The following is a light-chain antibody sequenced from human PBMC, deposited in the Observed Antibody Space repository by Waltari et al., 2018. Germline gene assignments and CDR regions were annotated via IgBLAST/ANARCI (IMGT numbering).Light chain of an antibody. V-gene: IGKV2-30*02. CDR3: MQTTHWPRT. Sequence: DVVMTQSPLSLSVTLEQPASISCKPSQSHVHSDGKTYLNWFHQRPGQSPRRLIYKISNRESGGPDRFSGSGSGTDFTLTINRVEAEDVGVYYCMQTTHWPRTFGQGTKLEIK. J-gene: IGKJ2*01. CDR2: KIS. CDR1: QSHVHSDGKTY.